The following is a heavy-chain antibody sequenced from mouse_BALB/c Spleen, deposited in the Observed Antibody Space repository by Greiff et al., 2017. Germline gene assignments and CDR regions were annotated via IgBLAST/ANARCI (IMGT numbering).Heavy chain of an antibody. CDR3: ARQLRRDMDY. V-gene: IGHV5-6*01. D-gene: IGHD2-4*01. Sequence: EVHLVESGGDLVKPGGSLKLSCAASGFTFSSYGMSWVRQTPDKRLEWVATISSGGSYTYYPDSVKGRYTISRDNAKNTLYLQMSSLKSEDTAMYYCARQLRRDMDYWGQGTSVTVSS. CDR2: ISSGGSYT. CDR1: GFTFSSYG. J-gene: IGHJ4*01.